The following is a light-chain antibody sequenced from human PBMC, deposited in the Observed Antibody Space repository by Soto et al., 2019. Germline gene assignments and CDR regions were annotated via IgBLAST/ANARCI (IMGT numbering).Light chain of an antibody. Sequence: QLVLTQSPSASVSLGASVNLTCTLISGHITYAIAWHQQQPEKGPRYLMKVNSDGSHIKGAGTPDRFSGSSSGADRYLTVAGLPSEDDADYYCQTWGTGVVFGGGTKLTVL. J-gene: IGLJ2*01. CDR3: QTWGTGVV. V-gene: IGLV4-69*01. CDR1: SGHITYA. CDR2: VNSDGSH.